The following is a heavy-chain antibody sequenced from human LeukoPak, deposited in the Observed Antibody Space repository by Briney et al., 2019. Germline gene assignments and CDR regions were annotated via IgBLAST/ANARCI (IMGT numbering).Heavy chain of an antibody. CDR2: ISRSGSTI. V-gene: IGHV3-11*01. J-gene: IGHJ5*02. Sequence: PGGSLRLSCAASGFTFSDYYMSWIRQAPGKGLEWVSYISRSGSTIYYADSVKGRFTISRDNAKNSLYLQMNSLRAEDTAVYYCARETYYYGPQGFDPWGQGTLVTVSS. CDR1: GFTFSDYY. CDR3: ARETYYYGPQGFDP. D-gene: IGHD3-10*01.